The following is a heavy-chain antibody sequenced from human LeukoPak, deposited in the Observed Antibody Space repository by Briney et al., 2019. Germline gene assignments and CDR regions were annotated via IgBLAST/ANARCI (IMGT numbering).Heavy chain of an antibody. CDR1: GFTFSSYS. Sequence: GGSLRLSCAASGFTFSSYSMMWVRQAPGKGLEWVSYISSSSSTIYYADSVKGRFTISRDNAKNSLYLQMNSLRAEDTAVYYCARDPSSWYYYYMDVWGKGTTVTVSS. CDR3: ARDPSSWYYYYMDV. J-gene: IGHJ6*03. D-gene: IGHD6-13*01. CDR2: ISSSSSTI. V-gene: IGHV3-48*01.